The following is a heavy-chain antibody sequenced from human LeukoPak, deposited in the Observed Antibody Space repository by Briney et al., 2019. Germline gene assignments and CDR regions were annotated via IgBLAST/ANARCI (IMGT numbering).Heavy chain of an antibody. CDR2: ISSSSSYI. Sequence: PGGSLRLSCAASGFTFSSYSMNWVRQAPGKGLEWVSPISSSSSYIYYADSVKGRFTISRDNAKNSLYLQMNSLRAEDTAVYYCARPDEQQLVRDAFDIWGQGTMVTVSS. CDR3: ARPDEQQLVRDAFDI. CDR1: GFTFSSYS. D-gene: IGHD6-13*01. V-gene: IGHV3-21*01. J-gene: IGHJ3*02.